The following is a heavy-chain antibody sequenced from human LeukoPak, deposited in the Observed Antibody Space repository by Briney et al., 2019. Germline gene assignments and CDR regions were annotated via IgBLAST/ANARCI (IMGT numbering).Heavy chain of an antibody. CDR1: GGSISSISYY. J-gene: IGHJ4*02. V-gene: IGHV4-39*01. CDR2: IYYSGST. Sequence: PSETLSLTCTVSGGSISSISYYWGWIRQPPGKGLEWIGSIYYSGSTYYNPSLKSRVTMSVETSKNQFSLKLSSVTAADTAVYYCARHGGVGVIPDFDYWGPGTLVTVSS. D-gene: IGHD2-8*02. CDR3: ARHGGVGVIPDFDY.